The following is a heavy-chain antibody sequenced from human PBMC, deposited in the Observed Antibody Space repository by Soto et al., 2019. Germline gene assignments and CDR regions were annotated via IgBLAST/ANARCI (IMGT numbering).Heavy chain of an antibody. J-gene: IGHJ4*02. Sequence: GGSLILSCAASGFRFSSYAMSWVRQAPGKGLEWVSTITGSGGSTFYADSVKGRLTISRDNSKNTLYLQMNSLRAEDTAVYYCAICTGIQLWVFNYWGQGTLVTVSS. CDR3: AICTGIQLWVFNY. V-gene: IGHV3-23*01. CDR1: GFRFSSYA. CDR2: ITGSGGST. D-gene: IGHD5-18*01.